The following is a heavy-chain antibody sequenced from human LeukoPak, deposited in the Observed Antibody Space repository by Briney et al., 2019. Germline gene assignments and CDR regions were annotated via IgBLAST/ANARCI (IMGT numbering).Heavy chain of an antibody. D-gene: IGHD4-17*01. CDR3: AKTTTVYT. CDR1: GFTFDDYA. V-gene: IGHV3-9*01. Sequence: GGSLRLSCAASGFTFDDYAMHWVRQAPGKGLEWVSGISWNSGSIGYADSVKGRFTISRDNPKNTLYLQMNSLRAEDTAVYYCAKTTTVYTWGQGTLVTVSS. J-gene: IGHJ5*02. CDR2: ISWNSGSI.